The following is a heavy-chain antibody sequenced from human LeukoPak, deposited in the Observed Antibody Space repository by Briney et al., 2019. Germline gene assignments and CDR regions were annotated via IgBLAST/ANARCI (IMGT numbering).Heavy chain of an antibody. D-gene: IGHD6-13*01. Sequence: GGSLRLSCAASGFTFSNAWMSWVRQAPGKGLEWVGRIKGKTDGGTTDYAAPVKGRFTISRDDSKNTLYLQMNSLKTEDTAVYYCTASIAAAGNREIDYWGQGTMVTVSS. CDR1: GFTFSNAW. CDR2: IKGKTDGGTT. J-gene: IGHJ3*01. CDR3: TASIAAAGNREIDY. V-gene: IGHV3-15*01.